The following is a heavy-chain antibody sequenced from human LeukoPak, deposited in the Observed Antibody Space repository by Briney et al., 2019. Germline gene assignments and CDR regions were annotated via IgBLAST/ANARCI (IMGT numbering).Heavy chain of an antibody. J-gene: IGHJ4*02. D-gene: IGHD2-15*01. CDR1: GFTFSSYA. Sequence: LPGGSLRLSCAASGFTFSSYAMSWVRQAPGKGLEWVSGTSGSGGSTYYAGSVKGRFTISRHKSKNTLYLQMNSLRVEDTAVYYCAKNGGSQCYSHLDSWGQGTLVTVSS. CDR2: TSGSGGST. CDR3: AKNGGSQCYSHLDS. V-gene: IGHV3-23*01.